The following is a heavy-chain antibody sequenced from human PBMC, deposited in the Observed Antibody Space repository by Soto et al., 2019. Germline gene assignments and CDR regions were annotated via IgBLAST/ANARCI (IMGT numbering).Heavy chain of an antibody. CDR1: GYTFLNYG. CDR2: ITAYYGNT. J-gene: IGHJ4*02. V-gene: IGHV1-18*01. CDR3: ARVLIVGVTTVDY. D-gene: IGHD1-26*01. Sequence: QVQLVQSGAEVKKPGASVKVSCKASGYTFLNYGISWVRQAPGQGLEWMGWITAYYGNTEYAQRVQGRVTMTTDTSKSTAYMELRSLRSDDTAVYYCARVLIVGVTTVDYWGQGTLVTVSS.